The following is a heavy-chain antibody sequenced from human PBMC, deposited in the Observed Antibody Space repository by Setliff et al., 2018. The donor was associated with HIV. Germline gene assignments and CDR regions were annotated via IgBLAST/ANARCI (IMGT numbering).Heavy chain of an antibody. D-gene: IGHD3-22*01. V-gene: IGHV4-39*01. Sequence: KPSETLSLTCSVSGDSISSSSYYWGWIRQPPGKGLEWIGSIYYSGSTYYNPSLNSRVTISVDASKNQFSLKLSSVTAADTAVYYCASLPPLYDSSGYYFDYWGQGTLVTVSS. J-gene: IGHJ4*02. CDR3: ASLPPLYDSSGYYFDY. CDR2: IYYSGST. CDR1: GDSISSSSYY.